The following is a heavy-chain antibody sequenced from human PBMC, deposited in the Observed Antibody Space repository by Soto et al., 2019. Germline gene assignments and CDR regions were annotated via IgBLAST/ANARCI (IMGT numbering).Heavy chain of an antibody. CDR2: IWYDGSNK. J-gene: IGHJ4*02. V-gene: IGHV3-33*03. CDR3: AAATPWNFHFPY. Sequence: QAQLVESGGGVVQPGTSLRLSCAASGFTISTHGMHWVRQAPGKGLEWLANIWYDGSNKFYAESVKGRFSISKDNSKNTLYLQMSSLRAEETAVYYCAAATPWNFHFPYWGQGTQVTVYS. CDR1: GFTISTHG. D-gene: IGHD1-7*01.